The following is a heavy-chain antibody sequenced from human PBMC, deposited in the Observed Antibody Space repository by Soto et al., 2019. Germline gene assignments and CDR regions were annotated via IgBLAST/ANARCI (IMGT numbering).Heavy chain of an antibody. CDR2: ISGSGGST. V-gene: IGHV3-23*01. J-gene: IGHJ6*02. D-gene: IGHD6-19*01. CDR3: AESTTVAGTYYYYYGMDV. CDR1: GFTFSSYA. Sequence: GGSLRLSCAASGFTFSSYAMSWVRQAPGKGLEWVSAISGSGGSTYYADSVKGRFTISRDNSKNTLYLQMNSLRAEDTAVYYCAESTTVAGTYYYYYGMDVWGQGTTVTSP.